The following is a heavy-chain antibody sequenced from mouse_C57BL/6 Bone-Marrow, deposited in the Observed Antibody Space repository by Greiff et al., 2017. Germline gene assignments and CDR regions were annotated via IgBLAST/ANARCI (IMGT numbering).Heavy chain of an antibody. CDR3: ARDDGSSSFAY. CDR1: GFTFSDYY. CDR2: INYDGSST. Sequence: EVQLVESEGGLVQPGRSMKLSCTASGFTFSDYYMAWVRQVPEKGLEWVANINYDGSSTYYLDSLKSRFIISRDNAKNILYLQMCSLKSEDTATYYCARDDGSSSFAYWGQGTLVTVSA. J-gene: IGHJ3*01. D-gene: IGHD1-1*01. V-gene: IGHV5-16*01.